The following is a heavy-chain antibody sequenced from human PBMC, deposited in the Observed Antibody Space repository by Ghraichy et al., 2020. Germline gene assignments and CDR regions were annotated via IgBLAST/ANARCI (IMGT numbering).Heavy chain of an antibody. CDR3: AREIQYFDWLLSHYYDYMDV. Sequence: SETLSLTCTVSGGSVSSGSYYWSWIRQPPGKGLEWIGYIYYSGSTNYNPSLKSRVTISVDTYKNQFSLKLSSVTAADTAVYYCAREIQYFDWLLSHYYDYMDVWGKGTTVTVSS. V-gene: IGHV4-61*01. CDR2: IYYSGST. D-gene: IGHD3-9*01. CDR1: GGSVSSGSYY. J-gene: IGHJ6*03.